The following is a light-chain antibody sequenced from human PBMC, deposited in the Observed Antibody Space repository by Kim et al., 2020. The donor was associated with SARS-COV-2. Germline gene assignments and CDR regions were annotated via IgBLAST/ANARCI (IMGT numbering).Light chain of an antibody. J-gene: IGLJ1*01. V-gene: IGLV2-14*04. CDR3: SSYTSSSHV. Sequence: PGQSITISCTGTRSDVGGYNYVSWYQQHPGKAPKLMIYDVSKRPSGVSNRFSGSKSGNTASLTISGLQAEDEADYYCSSYTSSSHVFGTGTKVTVL. CDR2: DVS. CDR1: RSDVGGYNY.